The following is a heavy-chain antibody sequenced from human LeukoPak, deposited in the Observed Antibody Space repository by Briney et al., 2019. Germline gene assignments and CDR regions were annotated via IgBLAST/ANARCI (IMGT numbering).Heavy chain of an antibody. Sequence: PSETLSLTCAVYGGSFRGYYWSWIREPPGKGLEWIGEINHSGSTNYNPSLQSRVTISADTSNNQFSLNLRSAIAADTAVYYCTRGLRLGYCSGGSCYYWFDPWGQGTRVTVSS. D-gene: IGHD2-15*01. CDR2: INHSGST. CDR1: GGSFRGYY. J-gene: IGHJ5*02. V-gene: IGHV4-34*01. CDR3: TRGLRLGYCSGGSCYYWFDP.